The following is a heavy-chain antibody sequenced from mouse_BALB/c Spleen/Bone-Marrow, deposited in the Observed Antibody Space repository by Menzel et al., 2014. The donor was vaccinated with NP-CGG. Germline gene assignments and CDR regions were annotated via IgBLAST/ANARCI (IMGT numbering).Heavy chain of an antibody. Sequence: EVQLQQSGAELVKPGASVKLSCTASGFNIKDTYMHWVKPRPEQGLEWIGRIDPANGNTKYDPKFQGKATITADTSSNTAYLQLSSLTSEDTAVYYCARNGNYGAWFAHWGQGTLVTVSA. CDR2: IDPANGNT. V-gene: IGHV14-3*02. D-gene: IGHD2-1*01. CDR3: ARNGNYGAWFAH. CDR1: GFNIKDTY. J-gene: IGHJ3*01.